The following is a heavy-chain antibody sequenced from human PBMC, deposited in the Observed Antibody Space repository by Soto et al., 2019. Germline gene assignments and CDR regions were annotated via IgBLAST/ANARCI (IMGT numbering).Heavy chain of an antibody. CDR3: ARDSLRGFDH. J-gene: IGHJ4*02. CDR2: VSGYNGNT. Sequence: QVQLVQSGAEVKKPGASVKVSCKASGFIFSNYGISWVRQAPGQGLEWMGWVSGYNGNTNYAQKVQGRVTMTKDTSTSTAYMELRSLRSDDTAVYYCARDSLRGFDHWGQGTLVTVSS. CDR1: GFIFSNYG. D-gene: IGHD3-10*01. V-gene: IGHV1-18*04.